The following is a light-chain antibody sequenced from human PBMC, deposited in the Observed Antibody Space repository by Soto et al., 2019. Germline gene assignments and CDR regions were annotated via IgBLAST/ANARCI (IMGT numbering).Light chain of an antibody. CDR1: QGVTTN. Sequence: VMTQSPDTLSLSPGERATLSCRAGQGVTTNFAWYQQKSGQSPRLLIYDVSIRATGVPARFSGTGSETDFTLTISGLQSEDSAVYFCQQYNNWPYSFGQGTRLEIK. V-gene: IGKV3-15*01. CDR3: QQYNNWPYS. CDR2: DVS. J-gene: IGKJ5*01.